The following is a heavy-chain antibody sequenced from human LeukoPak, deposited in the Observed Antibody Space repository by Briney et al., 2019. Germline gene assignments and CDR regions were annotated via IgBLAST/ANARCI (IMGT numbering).Heavy chain of an antibody. J-gene: IGHJ4*02. CDR3: AREMATTGSPDY. V-gene: IGHV3-66*02. CDR2: TYSGGST. Sequence: QPGGSLRLSCAASGFTVSSNYMSWVRQAPGKGLEWVSVTYSGGSTYYADSVKGRFTISRDNSKNTLYLQMNSLRAEDTAVYYCAREMATTGSPDYWGQGTLVTVSS. D-gene: IGHD5-24*01. CDR1: GFTVSSNY.